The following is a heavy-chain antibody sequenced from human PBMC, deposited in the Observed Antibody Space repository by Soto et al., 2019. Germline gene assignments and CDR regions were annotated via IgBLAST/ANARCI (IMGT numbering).Heavy chain of an antibody. V-gene: IGHV3-30*18. CDR2: ISYDGSNK. CDR3: AKDRHTGYSSCCYDYYGMDV. CDR1: GFTFSSYG. D-gene: IGHD6-19*01. Sequence: GGSLRLSCAASGFTFSSYGMHWVRQAPGKGLEWVAVISYDGSNKYYADSVKGRFTISRDNAKNTLYLQMNSLRAEDTAVYYGAKDRHTGYSSCCYDYYGMDVWTQRTTVTVSS. J-gene: IGHJ6*02.